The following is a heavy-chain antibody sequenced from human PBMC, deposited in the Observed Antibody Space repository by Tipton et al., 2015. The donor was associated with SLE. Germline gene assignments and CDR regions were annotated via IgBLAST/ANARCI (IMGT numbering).Heavy chain of an antibody. D-gene: IGHD4-11*01. CDR2: MNPNSGTT. CDR1: AGIFANYE. Sequence: QLVQSGAEVKKPGASVNVSCTTSAGIFANYEVNWVRQATGQGVEWIGWMNPNSGTTAYAQNFQGRVTMTRDTSLTTAYMELSSLRSEDTAVYYCAREGQTVSRAFDMWGQGTMVTVS. V-gene: IGHV1-8*01. J-gene: IGHJ3*02. CDR3: AREGQTVSRAFDM.